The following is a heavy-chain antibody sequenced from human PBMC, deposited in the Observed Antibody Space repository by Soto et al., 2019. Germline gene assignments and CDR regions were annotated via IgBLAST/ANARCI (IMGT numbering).Heavy chain of an antibody. CDR2: IWADGTNK. J-gene: IGHJ6*02. Sequence: QVQLVESGGDVVQPGRSLRLSCEVSGFTFGDFGIHWVRQAPGKGLEWVTVIWADGTNKYYADSVKGRFTVSRDNSKNTLYLQMNSLRVEDTAVYYCARDLVKLAAMDVWGPGTTVLVSS. D-gene: IGHD3-10*01. CDR3: ARDLVKLAAMDV. CDR1: GFTFGDFG. V-gene: IGHV3-33*01.